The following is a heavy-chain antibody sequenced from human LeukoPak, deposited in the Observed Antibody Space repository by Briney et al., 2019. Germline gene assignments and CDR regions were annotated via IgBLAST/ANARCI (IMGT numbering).Heavy chain of an antibody. CDR3: ARASGQSGFDPFDY. D-gene: IGHD5-12*01. V-gene: IGHV3-53*01. Sequence: GGSLRLSCAASGITVSSNYMSWIRQAPGKGLEWVSIITGGGDTYYADSVRGRFTISRDKSKNTLHLQMNRLGVEDTAVYFCARASGQSGFDPFDYWGQGTLVTVSS. CDR1: GITVSSNY. CDR2: ITGGGDT. J-gene: IGHJ4*02.